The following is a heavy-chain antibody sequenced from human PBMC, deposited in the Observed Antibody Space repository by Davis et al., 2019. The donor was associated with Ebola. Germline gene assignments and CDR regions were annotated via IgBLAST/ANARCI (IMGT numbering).Heavy chain of an antibody. Sequence: PGGSLRLSCAASGFTFSSYEMNWVRQAPGKGLEWVSYISDSGSTIYYADSVKGRFTISRDNAKNSLYLQMNSLRAEDTAVYYCARGIVVVTAIAFDIWGQGTMVTVSS. V-gene: IGHV3-48*03. CDR3: ARGIVVVTAIAFDI. CDR1: GFTFSSYE. CDR2: ISDSGSTI. J-gene: IGHJ3*02. D-gene: IGHD2-21*02.